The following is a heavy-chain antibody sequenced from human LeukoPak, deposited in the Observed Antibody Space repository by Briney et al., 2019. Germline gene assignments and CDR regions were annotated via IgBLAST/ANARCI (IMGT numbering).Heavy chain of an antibody. J-gene: IGHJ4*02. Sequence: GGSLRLSCAASGFTLDGYGMSWVRQAPGTGLEWVAGINWNGGAADYAASVKGRFTISRDDAKNSLYLRMTSLRADDTAFYYCARDGSTGWYSEKWGQGTLVTVSS. CDR3: ARDGSTGWYSEK. V-gene: IGHV3-20*04. CDR1: GFTLDGYG. CDR2: INWNGGAA. D-gene: IGHD2-8*02.